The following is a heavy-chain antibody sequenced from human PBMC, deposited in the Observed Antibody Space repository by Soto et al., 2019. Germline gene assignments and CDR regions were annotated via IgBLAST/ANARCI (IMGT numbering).Heavy chain of an antibody. CDR3: ARRASR. Sequence: EVQLVESGGGLVQPGGSLRLSCAVSGFTFSSSEMYWVRQAPGKGLEWISYIHPSGQPIFYADSVKGRFTISRDNANNSLFLQMNSQRAEDTAVYYCARRASRWGQGTMVTVPS. J-gene: IGHJ3*01. CDR1: GFTFSSSE. D-gene: IGHD1-26*01. V-gene: IGHV3-48*03. CDR2: IHPSGQPI.